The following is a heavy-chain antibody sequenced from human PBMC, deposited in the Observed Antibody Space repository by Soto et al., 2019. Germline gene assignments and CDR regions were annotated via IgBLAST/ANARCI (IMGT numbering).Heavy chain of an antibody. CDR1: GFTVNSNY. CDR2: IYTGGNT. D-gene: IGHD6-6*01. V-gene: IGHV3-53*01. J-gene: IGHJ4*02. Sequence: PGGSLRLSCAASGFTVNSNYMTWVRQAPGKGLEWVSLIYTGGNTYYADSVRGRFTIPRDDSENTLYLQMNNLRAEDTAVYYCARGLGRSSHFDYWGQGTLVTVS. CDR3: ARGLGRSSHFDY.